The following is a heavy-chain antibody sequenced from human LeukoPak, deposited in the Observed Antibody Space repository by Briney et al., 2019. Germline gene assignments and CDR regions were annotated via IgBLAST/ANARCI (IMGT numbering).Heavy chain of an antibody. CDR1: GYTFTSYH. J-gene: IGHJ5*02. Sequence: ASVKVSCKASGYTFTSYHMHWVRQAPGQGLEWMGIINPSGGSTNYAQKFQGRVTMTRDTSTSTVYMELSSLRPEDTAVYFCARDRNLEYSSSSGRFDPWGQGTLVTVSS. V-gene: IGHV1-46*03. CDR3: ARDRNLEYSSSSGRFDP. D-gene: IGHD6-6*01. CDR2: INPSGGST.